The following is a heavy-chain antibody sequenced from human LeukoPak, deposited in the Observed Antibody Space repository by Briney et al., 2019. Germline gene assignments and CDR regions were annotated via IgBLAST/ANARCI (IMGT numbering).Heavy chain of an antibody. J-gene: IGHJ4*02. CDR1: GFTFSNYG. V-gene: IGHV3-30*18. CDR3: AKDGGGSGYN. D-gene: IGHD3-22*01. Sequence: GRSLRLSCAASGFTFSNYGMHWVRQAPGKGREWVAVISYYESSKYYADSVKGRFTISRDNSKNTLYLQMNSLRAEDTAVYYCAKDGGGSGYNWGQGTLVTVSS. CDR2: ISYYESSK.